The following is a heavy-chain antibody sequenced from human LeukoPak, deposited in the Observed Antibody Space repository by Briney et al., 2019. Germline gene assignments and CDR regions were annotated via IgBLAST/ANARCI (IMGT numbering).Heavy chain of an antibody. Sequence: GGSLRLSCAVSGFTFSTDGISWVRQASGNGLEWVSLISSSGTSTNYADSVKGRFTISRDNSKNIVYLQMISLSAEDTAVYYCAKDRGGYCRGGRCYWDAFDVWGQGTMVTVSS. CDR3: AKDRGGYCRGGRCYWDAFDV. CDR1: GFTFSTDG. CDR2: ISSSGTST. D-gene: IGHD2-15*01. V-gene: IGHV3-23*01. J-gene: IGHJ3*01.